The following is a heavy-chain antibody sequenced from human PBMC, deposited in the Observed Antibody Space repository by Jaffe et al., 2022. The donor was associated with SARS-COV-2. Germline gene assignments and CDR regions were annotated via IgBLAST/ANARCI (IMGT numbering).Heavy chain of an antibody. Sequence: QVQLQESGPGLVKPSQTLSLTCTVSGGSISSGSYYWSWIRQPAGKGLEWIGRIYTSGSTNYNPSLKSRVTISVDTSKNQFSLKLSSVTAADTAVYYCARGVVVPAVWDWFDPWGQGTLVTVSS. J-gene: IGHJ5*02. CDR1: GGSISSGSYY. V-gene: IGHV4-61*02. D-gene: IGHD2-2*01. CDR3: ARGVVVPAVWDWFDP. CDR2: IYTSGST.